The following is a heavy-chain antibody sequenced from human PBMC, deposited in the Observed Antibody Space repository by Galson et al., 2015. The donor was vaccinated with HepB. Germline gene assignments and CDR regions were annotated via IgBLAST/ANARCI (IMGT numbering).Heavy chain of an antibody. D-gene: IGHD1-26*01. J-gene: IGHJ4*02. CDR1: GFTFSSYA. V-gene: IGHV3-23*01. CDR3: ANVLVLVMGAPSFDY. Sequence: SLRLSCAASGFTFSSYAMSWVRQAPGKGLEWVSSISDSGISTYYADSVKGRFTISRDNSKNTLYLQMNSLRGEDTAVYYCANVLVLVMGAPSFDYWCQGTLVSVSS. CDR2: ISDSGIST.